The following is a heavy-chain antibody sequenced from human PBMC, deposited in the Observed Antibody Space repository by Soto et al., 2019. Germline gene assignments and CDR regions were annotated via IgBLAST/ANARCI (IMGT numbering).Heavy chain of an antibody. V-gene: IGHV1-3*01. CDR1: GYTFTSYA. J-gene: IGHJ6*02. D-gene: IGHD6-13*01. CDR3: AREQLVQDYYYYYGMDV. CDR2: INAGNGNT. Sequence: ASVKVSCKASGYTFTSYAMHWVRQAPGQRLEWMGLINAGNGNTKYSQKFQGRVTITRDTSASTAYMERSSLRSEDTAVYYCAREQLVQDYYYYYGMDVWGQGTTVTVSS.